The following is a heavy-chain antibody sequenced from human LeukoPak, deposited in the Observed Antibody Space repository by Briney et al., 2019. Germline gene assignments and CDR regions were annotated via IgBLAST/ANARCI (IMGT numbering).Heavy chain of an antibody. J-gene: IGHJ3*02. Sequence: PSETLSLTCTVSGGSISSYYWSWIRQPPEKGLEWIGYIYYTGNTRYNPSLQSRVTISLDTSKNQFSLKLTSVTAADTAVYYCARDRPHYYGLDAFDIWGQGTMVTVSS. D-gene: IGHD3-10*01. CDR2: IYYTGNT. CDR1: GGSISSYY. V-gene: IGHV4-59*01. CDR3: ARDRPHYYGLDAFDI.